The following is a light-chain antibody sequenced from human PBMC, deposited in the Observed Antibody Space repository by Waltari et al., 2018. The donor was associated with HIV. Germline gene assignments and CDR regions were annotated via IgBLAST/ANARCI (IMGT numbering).Light chain of an antibody. V-gene: IGLV2-14*03. CDR3: SAYTTDNTLV. J-gene: IGLJ1*01. CDR2: DVT. CDR1: RSDVGNSAS. Sequence: QSALTQPASVSGSPGQSITISCSGTRSDVGNSASVSWYQQHPGKAPRLMIYDVTNRPSGVSFRFSGSKSDNTASLIISGLQAEDEADYYCSAYTTDNTLVFGTGTRVTVL.